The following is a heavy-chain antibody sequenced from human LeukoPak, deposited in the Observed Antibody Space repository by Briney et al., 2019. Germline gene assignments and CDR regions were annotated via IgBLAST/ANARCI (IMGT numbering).Heavy chain of an antibody. CDR3: AKGPAAAAGLIDY. D-gene: IGHD6-13*01. J-gene: IGHJ4*02. Sequence: GGSLRLSCALSGFTFNTYCIHWVRQTPNKGLEWVALISYDGTNKYYADSVKGRFTISRDNSKNTLYLQMDSLRAEDTAVYYCAKGPAAAAGLIDYWGQGTLVTVSS. CDR1: GFTFNTYC. CDR2: ISYDGTNK. V-gene: IGHV3-30*18.